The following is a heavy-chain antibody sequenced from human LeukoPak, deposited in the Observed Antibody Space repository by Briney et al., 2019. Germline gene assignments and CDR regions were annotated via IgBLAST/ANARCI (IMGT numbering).Heavy chain of an antibody. CDR3: ARASYGSGSYADY. CDR1: GGTFSSYA. D-gene: IGHD3-10*01. Sequence: SCKASGGTFSSYAISWVRQAPGKGLEWVSVIYSGGSTYYADSVKGRFTISRDNSKNTLYLQMNSLRAEDTAVYYCARASYGSGSYADYWGQGTLVTVSS. J-gene: IGHJ4*02. CDR2: IYSGGST. V-gene: IGHV3-53*01.